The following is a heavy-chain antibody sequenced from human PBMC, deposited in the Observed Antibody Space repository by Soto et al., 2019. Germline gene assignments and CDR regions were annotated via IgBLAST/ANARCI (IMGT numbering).Heavy chain of an antibody. CDR1: GASITSGGYY. CDR3: ARDGGRGWLRLDL. Sequence: QVQLQESGPGLVKASQTLSITCSGSGASITSGGYYWSGLRQHPVRGLAWIGYSYSTGSTYYNPSLKRRLDMSVDTSTNQFSLKLRSVPAADSAIYYCARDGGRGWLRLDLWGQGALVTVSS. J-gene: IGHJ4*02. D-gene: IGHD5-12*01. V-gene: IGHV4-31*03. CDR2: SYSTGST.